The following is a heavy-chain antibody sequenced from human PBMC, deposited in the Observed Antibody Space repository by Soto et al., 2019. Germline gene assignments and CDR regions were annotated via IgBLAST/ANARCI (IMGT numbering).Heavy chain of an antibody. CDR3: ARDREGVGAGLF. J-gene: IGHJ3*01. Sequence: EVQLVESGGGLVKPGESLRLSCAASGFTFSSYSMNWVRQAPGKGLEWVSSISSSGSYIYYTDAVKGRFTISRDNAKNSLYVQMSSLRAEDTAVYYCARDREGVGAGLFWGQGTMVTVSS. CDR1: GFTFSSYS. V-gene: IGHV3-21*01. D-gene: IGHD1-26*01. CDR2: ISSSGSYI.